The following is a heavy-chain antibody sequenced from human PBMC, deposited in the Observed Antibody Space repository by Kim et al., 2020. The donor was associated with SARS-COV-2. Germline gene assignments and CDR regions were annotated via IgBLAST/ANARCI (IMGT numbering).Heavy chain of an antibody. CDR2: IYSSGST. Sequence: SETLSLTCTVSDEFISSSSYYWGWIRQPPGKRLEWIGSIYSSGSTYYNPSLKSRVTISVDTSKNHFSLKLSSVTAADTALYYCARHNQPSGGLIDYWGQGTLVIVSS. CDR3: ARHNQPSGGLIDY. V-gene: IGHV4-39*01. D-gene: IGHD2-2*01. J-gene: IGHJ4*02. CDR1: DEFISSSSYY.